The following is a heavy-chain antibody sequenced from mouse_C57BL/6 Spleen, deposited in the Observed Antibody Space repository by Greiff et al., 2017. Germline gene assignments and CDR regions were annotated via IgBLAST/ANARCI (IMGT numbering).Heavy chain of an antibody. CDR3: ARDAGGDYFDY. CDR2: SRNKANDYTT. V-gene: IGHV7-1*01. CDR1: GFTFSDFY. Sequence: EVQLVESGGGLVQSGRSLRLSCATSGFTFSDFYMEWVRQAPGKGLEWIAASRNKANDYTTAYSASVKGRFIVSRDTSQSILYLQMNALRAEDTAIYYCARDAGGDYFDYWGQGTTLTVSS. J-gene: IGHJ2*01.